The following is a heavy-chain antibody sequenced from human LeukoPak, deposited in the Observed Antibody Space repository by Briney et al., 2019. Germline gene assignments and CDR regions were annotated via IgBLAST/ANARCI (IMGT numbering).Heavy chain of an antibody. CDR2: ISSSSSTI. CDR1: GFTFSSHS. J-gene: IGHJ6*02. V-gene: IGHV3-48*01. Sequence: GGSLRLSCAASGFTFSSHSMNWVRQAPGKGLEWVSYISSSSSTIYYADSVKGRFTISRDNAKNSLYLQMNSLRAEDTAVYYCARAPPYSSASWGYYGMDVWGQGTTVTVSS. CDR3: ARAPPYSSASWGYYGMDV. D-gene: IGHD6-6*01.